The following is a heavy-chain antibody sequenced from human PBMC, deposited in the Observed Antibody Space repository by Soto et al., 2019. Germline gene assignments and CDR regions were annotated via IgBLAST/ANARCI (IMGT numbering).Heavy chain of an antibody. V-gene: IGHV2-5*02. J-gene: IGHJ4*02. CDR3: SHIVLCLSTRGYYRARYFDT. CDR2: IYWDDEN. CDR1: GLSVITNEVG. D-gene: IGHD3-22*01. Sequence: QVTLKESGTTLVKPTQTLTLTCTVSGLSVITNEVGVGWIRQPPGEALEWLALIYWDDENFYSPSLKSRRTITKATYENQAVLKINNVEHVDTATYSCSHIVLCLSTRGYYRARYFDTSGEGTLVTASS.